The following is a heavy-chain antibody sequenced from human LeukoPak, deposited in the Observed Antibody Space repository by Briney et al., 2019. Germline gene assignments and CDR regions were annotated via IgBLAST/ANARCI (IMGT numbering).Heavy chain of an antibody. V-gene: IGHV4-34*01. J-gene: IGHJ3*02. CDR2: INHSGST. CDR3: ARDHEMNAFDI. D-gene: IGHD5-24*01. CDR1: GGSFSGYY. Sequence: SETLSLTCAVYGGSFSGYYWSWIRQPPGKGLEWIGEINHSGSTNYNPSLKSRVTISVDTSKNQFSLKLSSVTAADTAVYYCARDHEMNAFDIWGQGTMVTVSS.